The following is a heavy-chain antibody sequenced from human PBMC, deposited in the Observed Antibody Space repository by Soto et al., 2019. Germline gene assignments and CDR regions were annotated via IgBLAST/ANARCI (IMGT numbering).Heavy chain of an antibody. V-gene: IGHV1-3*04. CDR3: ASNVDYFDP. CDR1: GYTFTRYA. Sequence: QVQLVQSGAEVKKPGASVKVSCKASGYTFTRYAMHWVRQAPGQGLEWMGWINTGNGNTHYSQKFQGRVTFTRDASATTAYMELSSLTSEDTAVYYCASNVDYFDPWGQGTLVTVSS. CDR2: INTGNGNT. D-gene: IGHD4-17*01. J-gene: IGHJ5*02.